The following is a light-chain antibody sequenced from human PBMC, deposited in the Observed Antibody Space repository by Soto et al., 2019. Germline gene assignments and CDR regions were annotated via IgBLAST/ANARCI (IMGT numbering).Light chain of an antibody. CDR1: QGISKW. CDR2: GAS. V-gene: IGKV1-5*01. J-gene: IGKJ1*01. CDR3: QQYNSYAMWS. Sequence: DIQMTQSPSTLSASVGDRVTITCRASQGISKWLAWYQQKPGKAPKLLIYGASSLESGVPSRFSGSGSGTEFTLTISSLQPDDFATYFCQQYNSYAMWSFGQGTKVDLK.